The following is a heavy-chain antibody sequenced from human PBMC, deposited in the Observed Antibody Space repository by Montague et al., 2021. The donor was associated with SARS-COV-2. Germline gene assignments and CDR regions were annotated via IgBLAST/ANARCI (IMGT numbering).Heavy chain of an antibody. V-gene: IGHV4-31*03. CDR2: IYYSGSS. CDR3: ARARTSLIVVVNEFDY. D-gene: IGHD2-21*01. Sequence: TLSLTCTVSGGSISSGSYYWSWIRPQPGKDLEWIMNIYYSGSSYYNPSLKSRVTISVYTSKNQFSLRLSSVTAADTAVYYCARARTSLIVVVNEFDYWGKGTLVNVSS. J-gene: IGHJ4*02. CDR1: GGSISSGSYY.